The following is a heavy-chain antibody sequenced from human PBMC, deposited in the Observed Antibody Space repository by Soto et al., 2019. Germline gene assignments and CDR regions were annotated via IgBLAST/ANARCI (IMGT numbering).Heavy chain of an antibody. J-gene: IGHJ1*01. Sequence: ASVKVSCKASGYTFTSYAMHWVRQAPGQRLEWMGWINAGNGNTKYSQKFQGRVTITRDKYASTAYMELSSLRSEDTAVYYCARESHYYDDNPFQHLGQGTLVTVSS. CDR1: GYTFTSYA. CDR2: INAGNGNT. V-gene: IGHV1-3*01. CDR3: ARESHYYDDNPFQH. D-gene: IGHD3-22*01.